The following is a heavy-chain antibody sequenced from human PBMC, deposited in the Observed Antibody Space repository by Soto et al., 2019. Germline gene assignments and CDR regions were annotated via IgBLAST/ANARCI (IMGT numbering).Heavy chain of an antibody. CDR2: IYYSGST. J-gene: IGHJ4*02. D-gene: IGHD6-13*01. CDR3: ARVREAAGSLHYYFDY. CDR1: GGSVSSGSYY. Sequence: SETLSLTCTVSGGSVSSGSYYWSWIRQPPGKGLEWIGYIYYSGSTNYNPSLKSRVTIPVDTSKNQFSLKLSSVTAADTAVYYCARVREAAGSLHYYFDYWGQGTLVTVSS. V-gene: IGHV4-61*01.